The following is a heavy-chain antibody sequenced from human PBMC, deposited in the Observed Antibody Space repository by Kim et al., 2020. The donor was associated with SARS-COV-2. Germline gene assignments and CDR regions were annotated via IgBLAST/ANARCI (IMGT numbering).Heavy chain of an antibody. CDR2: ISSSSSTI. CDR3: ARDPGYCSGGSCPDAFDI. J-gene: IGHJ3*02. CDR1: GFTFSSYS. D-gene: IGHD2-15*01. V-gene: IGHV3-48*02. Sequence: GGSLRLSCAASGFTFSSYSMNWVRQAPGKGLEWVSYISSSSSTIYYADSVKGRFTISRDNAKNSLYLQMNSLRDEDTAVYYCARDPGYCSGGSCPDAFDIWGQGTMVTVSS.